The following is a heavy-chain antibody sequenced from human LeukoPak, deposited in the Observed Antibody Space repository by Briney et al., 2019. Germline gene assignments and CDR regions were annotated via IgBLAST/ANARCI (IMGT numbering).Heavy chain of an antibody. J-gene: IGHJ4*02. Sequence: GASVKVSCKASGYTFTSYYMHWVRQAPGQGLEWMGIINPSGGSTSYAQKFQGRVTITADKSTSTAYMELSSLRSEDTAVYYCARGVYCSSTSCYGSLFDYWGQGTLVTVSS. V-gene: IGHV1-46*01. CDR2: INPSGGST. CDR3: ARGVYCSSTSCYGSLFDY. D-gene: IGHD2-2*01. CDR1: GYTFTSYY.